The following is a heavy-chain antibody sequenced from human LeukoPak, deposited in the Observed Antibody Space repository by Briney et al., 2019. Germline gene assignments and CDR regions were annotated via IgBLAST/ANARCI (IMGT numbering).Heavy chain of an antibody. D-gene: IGHD3-16*01. Sequence: GASVKVSCKASGYTFTSYYMNWVRQAPGQGLEWMGIIYPSGGSTIYAQKFQGRVTMTRDMSTSTVYMELRSLRPEDTAVYYCAGGGDMTIFDYWGQGTLVTVSS. V-gene: IGHV1-46*01. J-gene: IGHJ4*02. CDR3: AGGGDMTIFDY. CDR2: IYPSGGST. CDR1: GYTFTSYY.